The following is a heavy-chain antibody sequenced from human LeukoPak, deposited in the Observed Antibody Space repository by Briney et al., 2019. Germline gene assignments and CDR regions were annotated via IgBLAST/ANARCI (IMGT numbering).Heavy chain of an antibody. J-gene: IGHJ3*02. V-gene: IGHV4-59*08. CDR1: GGSISEYY. D-gene: IGHD1-26*01. CDR2: IFYTGAT. Sequence: SETLSLTCTVSGGSISEYYWSWIRQSPGKGLEWIAHIFYTGATKYNPSLVGRVTISVDSSKNQLSLKVRSVTAVDTAIYYCVRHPPRATVGWAFDIWGQGTMVTVSS. CDR3: VRHPPRATVGWAFDI.